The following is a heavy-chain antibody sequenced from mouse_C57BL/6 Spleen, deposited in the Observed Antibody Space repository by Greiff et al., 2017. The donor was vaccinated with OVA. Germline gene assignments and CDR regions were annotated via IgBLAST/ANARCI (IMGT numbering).Heavy chain of an antibody. CDR3: ARKGITTVVDAMDY. CDR2: IWSGGST. Sequence: VQRVESGPGLVQPSQSLSITCTVSGFSLTSYGVHWVRQSPGKGLEWLGVIWSGGSTDYNAAFISRLSISKDNSKSQVFFKMNSLQADDTAIYYCARKGITTVVDAMDYWGQGTSVTVSS. J-gene: IGHJ4*01. V-gene: IGHV2-2*01. D-gene: IGHD1-1*01. CDR1: GFSLTSYG.